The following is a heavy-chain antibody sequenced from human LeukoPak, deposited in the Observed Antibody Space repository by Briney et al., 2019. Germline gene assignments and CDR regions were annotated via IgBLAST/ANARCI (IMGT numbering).Heavy chain of an antibody. J-gene: IGHJ6*03. CDR2: KIQDGSEK. CDR3: ARLGSSGWSTYYYHYYTDV. D-gene: IGHD6-19*01. Sequence: PGGSLRLSCAASGFTFSSYWMTWVRQAPGKGLECVANKIQDGSEKYYVDSVKGRFTISRDNAKNSLYLQMNSLRAEDTAVYYCARLGSSGWSTYYYHYYTDVWGKGTTVTVSS. CDR1: GFTFSSYW. V-gene: IGHV3-7*01.